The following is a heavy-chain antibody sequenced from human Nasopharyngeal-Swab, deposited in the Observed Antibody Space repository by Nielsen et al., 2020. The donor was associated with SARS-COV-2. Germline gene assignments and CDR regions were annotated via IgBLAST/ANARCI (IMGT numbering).Heavy chain of an antibody. CDR3: ARSESLSAAGHYYYYGMDV. V-gene: IGHV4-34*01. Sequence: SETLSLTCAVYGGSFSGYYWSWIRQPPEKGLEWIGEIYHSGSTNYNPSLKSRVTISVDKSKNQFSLKLSSVTAADTAVYYCARSESLSAAGHYYYYGMDVWGQGTTVTVSS. D-gene: IGHD6-13*01. J-gene: IGHJ6*02. CDR2: IYHSGST. CDR1: GGSFSGYY.